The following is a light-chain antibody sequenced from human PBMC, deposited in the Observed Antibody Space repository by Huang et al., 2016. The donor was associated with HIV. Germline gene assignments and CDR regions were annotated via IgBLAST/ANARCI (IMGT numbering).Light chain of an antibody. CDR2: GAS. CDR3: QHYDTSPLT. J-gene: IGKJ4*01. CDR1: QSLSSTY. Sequence: EIVLTQSPGTLSLSSGERATLPCRASQSLSSTYLAWYQQKPGQAPRLLIDGASSRATGIPDRFSGSGSGTDFTLTISRLEPEDSAVYYCQHYDTSPLTFGGGTKVEIK. V-gene: IGKV3-20*01.